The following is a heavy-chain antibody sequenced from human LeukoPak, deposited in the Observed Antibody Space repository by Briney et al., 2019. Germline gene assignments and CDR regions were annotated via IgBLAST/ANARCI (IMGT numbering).Heavy chain of an antibody. Sequence: GGSLRLSCAASGFTFSSYSMNWVRQAPGKGLEWVSSISRGSTYMYYADSVKGRFTISRDNAQNSMYLQMNSLRAEDTAVYYCGRVGGRSKAAKGDAFVWGQGTMVVVSS. CDR3: GRVGGRSKAAKGDAFV. D-gene: IGHD6-6*01. J-gene: IGHJ3*01. CDR1: GFTFSSYS. CDR2: ISRGSTYM. V-gene: IGHV3-21*01.